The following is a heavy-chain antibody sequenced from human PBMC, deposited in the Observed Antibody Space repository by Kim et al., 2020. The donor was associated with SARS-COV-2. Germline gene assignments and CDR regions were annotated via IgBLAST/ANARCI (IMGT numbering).Heavy chain of an antibody. CDR3: ARHGTGVCASGGRCYLIDP. J-gene: IGHJ5*02. CDR1: GGSISNSNFF. V-gene: IGHV4-39*01. D-gene: IGHD2-15*01. Sequence: SETLSLSCTVSGGSISNSNFFWGWIRQPPGKGLEWIASIYYNGNTYYNPSLKSRVTISVDTSKNQFSLKLNSLTAADTAVYYCARHGTGVCASGGRCYLIDPWGQGTLVIVSS. CDR2: IYYNGNT.